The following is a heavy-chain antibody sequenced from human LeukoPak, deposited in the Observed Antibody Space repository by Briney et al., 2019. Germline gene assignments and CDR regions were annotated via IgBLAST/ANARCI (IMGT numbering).Heavy chain of an antibody. CDR2: IYHSGST. CDR1: GYSISSGYY. V-gene: IGHV4-38-2*01. D-gene: IGHD2-2*01. CDR3: ARHRYCSSTSCYRGYFDY. Sequence: SETLSLTXAVSGYSISSGYYWGWIRQPPGKGLEWIGSIYHSGSTYYNPSLKSRVTISVDTSKNQFSLKLSSVTAADTAVYYCARHRYCSSTSCYRGYFDYWGQGTLVTVSS. J-gene: IGHJ4*02.